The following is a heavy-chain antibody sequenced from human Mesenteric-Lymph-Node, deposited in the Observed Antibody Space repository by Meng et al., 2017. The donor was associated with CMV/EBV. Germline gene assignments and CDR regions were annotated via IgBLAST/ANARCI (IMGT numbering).Heavy chain of an antibody. Sequence: ASVKVSCKASGYTFTGYYMHWVRQAPGQGLEWMGWINPNSGGTNYAQKLQGRVTMTTDTSTSTAYMELRSLRSDDTAVYYCARAVRGSIAARPYIYWGQGTLVTVSS. D-gene: IGHD6-6*01. J-gene: IGHJ4*02. V-gene: IGHV1-2*02. CDR3: ARAVRGSIAARPYIY. CDR1: GYTFTGYY. CDR2: INPNSGGT.